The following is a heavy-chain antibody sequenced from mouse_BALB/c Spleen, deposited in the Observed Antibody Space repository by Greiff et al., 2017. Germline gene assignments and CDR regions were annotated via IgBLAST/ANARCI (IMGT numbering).Heavy chain of an antibody. V-gene: IGHV1-14*01. J-gene: IGHJ4*01. D-gene: IGHD2-4*01. CDR1: GYTFTSYV. CDR3: ARGLRRDYYAMDY. Sequence: EVQLQQSGPELVKPGASVKMSCKASGYTFTSYVMHWVKQKPGQGLEWIGYINPYNDGTKYNEKFKGKATLTSDKSSSTAYMELSSLTSEDSAVYYCARGLRRDYYAMDYWGQGTSVTVSS. CDR2: INPYNDGT.